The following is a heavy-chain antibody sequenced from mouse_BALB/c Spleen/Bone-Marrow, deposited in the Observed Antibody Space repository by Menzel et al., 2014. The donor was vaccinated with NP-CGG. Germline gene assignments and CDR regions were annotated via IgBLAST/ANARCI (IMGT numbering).Heavy chain of an antibody. Sequence: EVQGVESGGGLVQPGGSLRLSRATSGFTFTDYYMNWVRQPPGKALEWLAFIRNKAYGYTTEYSASVKGRFTISRDNSQNILYLQMNTLRAEDSATYYCARDMGGLLFDSWGQGTTLSVSS. CDR1: GFTFTDYY. CDR2: IRNKAYGYTT. V-gene: IGHV7-3*02. J-gene: IGHJ2*01. CDR3: ARDMGGLLFDS. D-gene: IGHD1-1*01.